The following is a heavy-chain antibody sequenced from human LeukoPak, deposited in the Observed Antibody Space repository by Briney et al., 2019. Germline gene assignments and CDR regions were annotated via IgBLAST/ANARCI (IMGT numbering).Heavy chain of an antibody. J-gene: IGHJ4*02. D-gene: IGHD6-19*01. V-gene: IGHV3-23*01. CDR2: ITGSGGST. CDR1: GFTFSNYA. Sequence: GGSLRLSCAVSGFTFSNYAMNWVRQAPGKGLEWVSVITGSGGSTYYADSVKGRFIVSRDNSKNTLFLQMNSLRAEDTAVYYCAEVGVMRSSGWFGGDYFDFWGQGTLVTVSS. CDR3: AEVGVMRSSGWFGGDYFDF.